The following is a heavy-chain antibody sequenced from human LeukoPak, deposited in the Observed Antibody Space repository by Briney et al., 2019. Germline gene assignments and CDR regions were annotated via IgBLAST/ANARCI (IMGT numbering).Heavy chain of an antibody. J-gene: IGHJ2*01. V-gene: IGHV3-74*01. Sequence: QPGGSLRLSCAASGFTFSNYWMHWVRQAPGKGLVWVSRSKSDGSSTSYADPVKGRFTISRDNAKNTLYLQMNSLRAEDTAVYYCARMDYYDSSGYPHWCFDLWGRGTLVTVSS. CDR3: ARMDYYDSSGYPHWCFDL. CDR2: SKSDGSST. D-gene: IGHD3-22*01. CDR1: GFTFSNYW.